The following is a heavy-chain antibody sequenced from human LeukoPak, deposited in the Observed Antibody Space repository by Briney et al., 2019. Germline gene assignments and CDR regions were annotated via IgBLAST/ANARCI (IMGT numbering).Heavy chain of an antibody. J-gene: IGHJ4*02. CDR1: GGSLRSYS. V-gene: IGHV4-59*08. D-gene: IGHD3/OR15-3a*01. CDR2: IYYTGIT. Sequence: PPETLSLTCTVSGGSLRSYSWSWIRQPPGKGLEWLGYIYYTGITNYDTSLKSRVSISLDTSKNQCSLRLTSVTAADTAVYYCARHVSRTGYAGYYFDFWGQGALVTVSS. CDR3: ARHVSRTGYAGYYFDF.